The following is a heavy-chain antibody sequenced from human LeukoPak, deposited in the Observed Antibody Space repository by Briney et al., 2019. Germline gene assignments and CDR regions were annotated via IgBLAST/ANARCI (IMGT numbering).Heavy chain of an antibody. Sequence: GGSLRLSCAASGFTFSSYSMNWVRQAPGKGLEWVSSISSSSSYIYYADSVKGRFTISRDNAKNSLYLQMNSLRAEDTAVYYCARPSRASGDEAEYFQHWGQGTLVTVSS. CDR2: ISSSSSYI. V-gene: IGHV3-21*01. CDR3: ARPSRASGDEAEYFQH. D-gene: IGHD6-25*01. J-gene: IGHJ1*01. CDR1: GFTFSSYS.